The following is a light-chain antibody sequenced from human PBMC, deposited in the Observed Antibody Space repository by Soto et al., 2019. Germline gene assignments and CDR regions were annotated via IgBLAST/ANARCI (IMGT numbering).Light chain of an antibody. Sequence: DIVMTQSPDSLAVSLGETATINCKSSQNILYRSNSKINLAWYQQKQGRPPKLLIYRASTRDSGVPDRFSGSGSGTYFTLTISSLQAEDVATYYCQQYYSAHLTFGGGTKVEIK. CDR1: QNILYRSNSKIN. CDR2: RAS. J-gene: IGKJ4*01. V-gene: IGKV4-1*01. CDR3: QQYYSAHLT.